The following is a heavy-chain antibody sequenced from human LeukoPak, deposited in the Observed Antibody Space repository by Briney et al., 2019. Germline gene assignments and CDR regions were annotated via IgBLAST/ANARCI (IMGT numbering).Heavy chain of an antibody. CDR1: GFTFSRYA. CDR2: ISYDGSNK. Sequence: GGSLRLSCAASGFTFSRYAMHWVRQAPGKGLEWVAVISYDGSNKYSADSVKGRFTISRDNSKNTLYLQMNSLRAEDTAVYYCARRGLLRYFDWLHGPLNYWGQGPLVTVSS. J-gene: IGHJ4*02. D-gene: IGHD3-9*01. V-gene: IGHV3-30*04. CDR3: ARRGLLRYFDWLHGPLNY.